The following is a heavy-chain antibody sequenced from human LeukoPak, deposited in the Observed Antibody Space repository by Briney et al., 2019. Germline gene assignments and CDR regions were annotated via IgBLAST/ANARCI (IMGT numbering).Heavy chain of an antibody. CDR1: GGSISSYY. V-gene: IGHV4-4*07. J-gene: IGHJ4*02. D-gene: IGHD1-26*01. Sequence: SETLSLTCTVSGGSISSYYWSWIRQPAGKGLEWIGRIYTSGSTNYNPSLKSRVTISVDTSKNQFSLKLSSVTAADTAVYYCARDSGGGSYYVHFDYWGQGTLVTVSS. CDR3: ARDSGGGSYYVHFDY. CDR2: IYTSGST.